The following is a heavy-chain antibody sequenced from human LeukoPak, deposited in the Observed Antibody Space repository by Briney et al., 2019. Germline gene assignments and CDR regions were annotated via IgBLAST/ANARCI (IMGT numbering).Heavy chain of an antibody. V-gene: IGHV4-59*08. CDR1: RGSIGTYY. Sequence: SETLSLTCTVSRGSIGTYYCMWIRQSPAKGLEWIGYIYVTWTKYKPYLQSRVTISVDRSRNQFFLKMSSVPAADTAVYYFARHIGGGIEDMDVWGKGTKVIVSS. CDR3: ARHIGGGIEDMDV. D-gene: IGHD3-16*02. CDR2: IYVTWT. J-gene: IGHJ6*03.